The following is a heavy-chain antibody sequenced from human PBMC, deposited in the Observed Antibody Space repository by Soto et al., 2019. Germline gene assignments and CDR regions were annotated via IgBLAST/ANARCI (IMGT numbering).Heavy chain of an antibody. Sequence: PGGSLRLSCAASGFTFSSYSINWVRQAPGKGLEWVSSISISSSYIYYADSVKGRFTISRDNAKNSLYLQMNSLRAEDTAVYYCARGPRQLVRGWFDPWAREPWSPSPQ. CDR1: GFTFSSYS. V-gene: IGHV3-21*01. J-gene: IGHJ5*02. D-gene: IGHD6-6*01. CDR3: ARGPRQLVRGWFDP. CDR2: ISISSSYI.